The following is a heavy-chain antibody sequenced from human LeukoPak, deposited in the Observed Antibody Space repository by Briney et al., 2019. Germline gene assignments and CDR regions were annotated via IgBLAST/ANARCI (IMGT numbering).Heavy chain of an antibody. CDR1: RFTFSSYS. J-gene: IGHJ4*02. Sequence: PGGSLRLSCAASRFTFSSYSMNWIRQAPGKGLEWVSSISSSSRYIYYADSVKGRFTNSRDNAKNPLYLQMNSVRAEDTAVYYCARAGGSGGVWGQGSLVTVCS. CDR3: ARAGGSGGV. CDR2: ISSSSRYI. D-gene: IGHD6-19*01. V-gene: IGHV3-21*01.